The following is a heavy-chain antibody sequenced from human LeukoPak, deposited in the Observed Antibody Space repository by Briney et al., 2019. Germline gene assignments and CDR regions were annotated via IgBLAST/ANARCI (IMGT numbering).Heavy chain of an antibody. Sequence: PGGSLRLSCAASGFTFSSYAMHWVRQAPGKGLEWVAVISYDGSNKYYADSVKGRFTISRDNSKNTLYLQMNSLRTEDTAVYYCARFGGSYYGSGSYYPFDYWGQGTLVTVSS. CDR3: ARFGGSYYGSGSYYPFDY. CDR1: GFTFSSYA. V-gene: IGHV3-30-3*01. CDR2: ISYDGSNK. J-gene: IGHJ4*02. D-gene: IGHD3-10*01.